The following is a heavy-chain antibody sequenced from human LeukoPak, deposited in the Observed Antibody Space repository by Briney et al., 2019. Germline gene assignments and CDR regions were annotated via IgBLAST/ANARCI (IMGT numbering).Heavy chain of an antibody. CDR1: GFTFSNYW. Sequence: PGGSLRLSCEASGFTFSNYWMHWVRQAPGRGLMWVSQISTDGSQTFYADSVKGRFTISRDNAKNTLFLQMDSLRPGDTAVYYCVRSLRSADFWGQGTLVTVSS. V-gene: IGHV3-74*01. CDR2: ISTDGSQT. CDR3: VRSLRSADF. J-gene: IGHJ4*02.